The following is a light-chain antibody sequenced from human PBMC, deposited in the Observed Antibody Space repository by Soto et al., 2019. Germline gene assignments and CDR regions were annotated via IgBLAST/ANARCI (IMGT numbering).Light chain of an antibody. CDR3: QQYGSSPLFT. Sequence: EIVLTQSPGTLSLSPGERATLSCRASQSVSSSYLAWYQQKPGQAPRLLIYGASNRATGIPDRFSGSGSGTDFTLTISRVEPEDFAVYYCQQYGSSPLFTFGPGTKVDIK. V-gene: IGKV3-20*01. J-gene: IGKJ3*01. CDR1: QSVSSSY. CDR2: GAS.